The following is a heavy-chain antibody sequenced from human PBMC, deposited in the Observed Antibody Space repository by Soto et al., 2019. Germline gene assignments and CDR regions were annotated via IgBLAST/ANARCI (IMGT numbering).Heavy chain of an antibody. J-gene: IGHJ6*02. CDR1: GFSFSSYA. V-gene: IGHV3-30-3*01. CDR2: ISYDGGNT. CDR3: ARAPPRGIEAPGTWGSGMDV. Sequence: VGSLKLSRAASGFSFSSYAMHWARQTPGKGLEWVAVISYDGGNTYYADSVKGRFTISRDSSKSTVYLHMNSLRNEDTAVYYCARAPPRGIEAPGTWGSGMDVWGQGTTVTVSS. D-gene: IGHD6-13*01.